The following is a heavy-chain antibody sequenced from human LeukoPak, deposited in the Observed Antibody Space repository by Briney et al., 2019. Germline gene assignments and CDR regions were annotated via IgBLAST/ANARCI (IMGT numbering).Heavy chain of an antibody. Sequence: GESLKISCKGSGYSFTSYWIGWVRQMPGKGLEWMGIIYPGDSDTRYSPSFQGQVTISADKSISTAYLQWSSLKASDTATYYCARLSHSSGYYSSRSDAFDIWGQGTMVTVSS. J-gene: IGHJ3*02. CDR2: IYPGDSDT. CDR1: GYSFTSYW. CDR3: ARLSHSSGYYSSRSDAFDI. V-gene: IGHV5-51*01. D-gene: IGHD3-22*01.